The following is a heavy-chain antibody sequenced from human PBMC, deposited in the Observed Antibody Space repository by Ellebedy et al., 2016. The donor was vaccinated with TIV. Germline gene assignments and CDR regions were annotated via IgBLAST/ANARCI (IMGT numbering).Heavy chain of an antibody. CDR3: ARSSSAAMLSILEGDFCNELDV. J-gene: IGHJ6*02. CDR2: VYYSEST. D-gene: IGHD3-3*01. CDR1: GDSVGGLGYY. V-gene: IGHV4-61*03. Sequence: MPSETLSLTCTVTGDSVGGLGYYWHWIRQAPGKGLEWIGYVYYSESTTYSPSLKSRVTISLDKSKNHFSLRMKSVTATDTAVYYCARSSSAAMLSILEGDFCNELDVWGQGTTVAVSS.